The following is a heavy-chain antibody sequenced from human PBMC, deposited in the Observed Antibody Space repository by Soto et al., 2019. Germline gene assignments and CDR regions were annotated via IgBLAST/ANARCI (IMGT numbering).Heavy chain of an antibody. J-gene: IGHJ6*02. CDR2: ITWNSDEI. CDR1: GFTFDDYA. D-gene: IGHD3-22*01. Sequence: EVQLVESGGGLVQPGRSLRLSCAASGFTFDDYAMHWVRQRPGRGLEWVSGITWNSDEIGYPDSVKGRFSISRDNVKIYLYLQMNSLRPDDTALYYCAASRGFGSSGYSGYYYGMDVWGQGTTVTVSS. V-gene: IGHV3-9*01. CDR3: AASRGFGSSGYSGYYYGMDV.